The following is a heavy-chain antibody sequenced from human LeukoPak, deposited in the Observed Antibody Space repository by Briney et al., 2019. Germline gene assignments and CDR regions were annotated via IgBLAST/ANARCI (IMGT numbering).Heavy chain of an antibody. CDR3: ARDGYSSSWYERGDAFDI. Sequence: GASVKVSCKASGGTFSSYTISWGRQAPGQGLEWMGRIIPILGIANYAQKFQGRVTITADKSTSTAYMELSSLRSEDTAVYYCARDGYSSSWYERGDAFDIWGQGTMVTVSS. V-gene: IGHV1-69*04. CDR1: GGTFSSYT. D-gene: IGHD6-13*01. CDR2: IIPILGIA. J-gene: IGHJ3*02.